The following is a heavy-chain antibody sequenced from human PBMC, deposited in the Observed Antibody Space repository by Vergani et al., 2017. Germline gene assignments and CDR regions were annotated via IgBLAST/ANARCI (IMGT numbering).Heavy chain of an antibody. CDR1: GGTFGSYA. Sequence: QVQLVQSGAEVKKPGSSVKVSCKASGGTFGSYAISWVRQAPGPGFEWMGRIIPMFATANYAQKFQGRVTITADESTGTAYMELSSLRSEDTAVYYCARDWGTTVTDYGFDPWGKGTLVTVSS. J-gene: IGHJ5*02. D-gene: IGHD4-17*01. CDR2: IIPMFATA. V-gene: IGHV1-69*13. CDR3: ARDWGTTVTDYGFDP.